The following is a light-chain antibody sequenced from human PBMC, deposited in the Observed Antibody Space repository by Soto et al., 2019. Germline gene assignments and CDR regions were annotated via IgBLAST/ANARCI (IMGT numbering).Light chain of an antibody. CDR1: SSDVGGYNY. J-gene: IGLJ2*01. V-gene: IGLV2-11*01. Sequence: QSVTISCTGTSSDVGGYNYVSWYQQHPGKAPKLMIYDVSKRPSGVPDRFSGSKSGNTASLTISGLQAEDEADYYCCSYAGSYTWLCGGGT. CDR3: CSYAGSYTWL. CDR2: DVS.